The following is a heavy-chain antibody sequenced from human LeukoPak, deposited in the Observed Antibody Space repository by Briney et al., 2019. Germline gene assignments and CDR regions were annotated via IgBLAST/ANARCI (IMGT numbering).Heavy chain of an antibody. CDR2: IKPDGSLQ. V-gene: IGHV3-7*01. CDR3: ATSYDSSGCD. Sequence: GGSLRLSCTASGFIFSSFWMAWVRQAPGKGLEWVANIKPDGSLQFYGDSVKGRFTISRDNAKNSLYLQMNNLRAEDTTLYYCATSYDSSGCDWGQGTLVTVSS. CDR1: GFIFSSFW. D-gene: IGHD3-22*01. J-gene: IGHJ4*02.